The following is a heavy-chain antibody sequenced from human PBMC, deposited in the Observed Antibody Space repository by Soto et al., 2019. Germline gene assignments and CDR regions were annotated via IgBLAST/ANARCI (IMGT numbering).Heavy chain of an antibody. CDR3: ARVMRFLGP. J-gene: IGHJ5*02. V-gene: IGHV4-34*01. CDR2: INHSGST. Sequence: SETLSLTCAVYGGSFSGYYWSWIRQPPGKGLEWIGEINHSGSTNYNPSLKSRVTISVDTSKNQFSLKLSSVTAADTAVYYCARVMRFLGPWGQGTLVTVSS. CDR1: GGSFSGYY. D-gene: IGHD3-3*01.